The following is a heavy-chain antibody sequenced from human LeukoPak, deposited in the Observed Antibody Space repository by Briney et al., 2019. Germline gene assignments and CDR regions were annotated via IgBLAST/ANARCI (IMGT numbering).Heavy chain of an antibody. CDR2: IRYDGSNK. D-gene: IGHD2-15*01. CDR1: GFTFSSYG. V-gene: IGHV3-30*02. Sequence: GGSLRLSCAASGFTFSSYGMHWVRQAPGKGLEWVAFIRYDGSNKYYADSVKGRFTISRDNSKNTLYLQMNSLRAEDTAVYYCAKNGGWCSGGSCYRTDYYYYYYMDVWGKGTTVTISS. CDR3: AKNGGWCSGGSCYRTDYYYYYYMDV. J-gene: IGHJ6*03.